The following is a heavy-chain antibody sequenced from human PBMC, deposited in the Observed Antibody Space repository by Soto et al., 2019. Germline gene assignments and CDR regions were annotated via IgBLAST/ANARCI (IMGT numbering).Heavy chain of an antibody. V-gene: IGHV2-5*02. D-gene: IGHD6-13*01. J-gene: IGHJ5*02. CDR2: IYWDDDK. CDR3: GHRRSTTNSWINWFDP. Sequence: QITLKESGPTLVKPTQTLTLTCTFSGFSLSTNGVGVGWIRQPPGKALEWLALIYWDDDKRYSPSLRRRLTITKDTSKDQVVLTMTDMDPVDTATYYCGHRRSTTNSWINWFDPWGPGTLLTVSS. CDR1: GFSLSTNGVG.